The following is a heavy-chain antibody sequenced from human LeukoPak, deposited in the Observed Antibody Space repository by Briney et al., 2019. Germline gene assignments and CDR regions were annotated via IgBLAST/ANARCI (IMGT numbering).Heavy chain of an antibody. CDR3: TRSSCYDY. D-gene: IGHD2-15*01. CDR1: GFTFRSYE. J-gene: IGHJ4*02. Sequence: GGSLRLSCAASGFTFRSYEMNWVRQAPGKGLEWVSYISYSGSTKDHADSVKGRFTISRDNAKNSLYLQMNSLRAEDTAVYYCTRSSCYDYWGQGTLVTVSS. CDR2: ISYSGSTK. V-gene: IGHV3-48*03.